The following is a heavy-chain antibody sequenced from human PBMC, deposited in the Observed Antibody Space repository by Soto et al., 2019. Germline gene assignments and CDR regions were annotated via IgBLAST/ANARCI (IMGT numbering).Heavy chain of an antibody. CDR2: IYPGDSDT. CDR1: GNRFTSYW. V-gene: IGHV5-51*01. J-gene: IGHJ3*02. Sequence: PXDSLKVFWQGSGNRFTSYWIGLVLQMPGKGLEWMGIIYPGDSDTRYSPSFQGQVTISADKSISTAYLQWSSLKASDTAMYYCASSYTGSFAGAFDIWGQGTMVTVSS. D-gene: IGHD1-26*01. CDR3: ASSYTGSFAGAFDI.